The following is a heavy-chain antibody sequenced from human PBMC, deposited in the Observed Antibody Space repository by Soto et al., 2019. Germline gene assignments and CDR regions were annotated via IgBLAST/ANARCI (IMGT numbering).Heavy chain of an antibody. CDR3: ARTVKYWSSSGWYGWFDP. Sequence: QVQLQQWGAGLLKPSETLSLTCAVYGGSFSGYYWSWIRRPPGKGLEYIGEINDGGTTNYNPSLRSRVTISVDTSKNQFSLTLNSVTAADTAVYYCARTVKYWSSSGWYGWFDPWGQGTLVTVSS. J-gene: IGHJ5*02. V-gene: IGHV4-34*01. CDR2: INDGGTT. CDR1: GGSFSGYY. D-gene: IGHD6-19*01.